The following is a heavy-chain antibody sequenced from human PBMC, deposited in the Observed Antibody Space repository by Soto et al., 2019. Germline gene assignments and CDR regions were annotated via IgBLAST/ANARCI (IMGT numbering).Heavy chain of an antibody. J-gene: IGHJ6*02. CDR1: GFTFSRFS. D-gene: IGHD3-10*02. Sequence: GSLRVSCAASGFTFSRFSMHWVRQAPGKGLAWVAVISYDGNNKHFAESVKGRFSISRDDSKNTVYLEMNNLRGDDSAVYYCARDHGMFLSYYYYGMDVWGQGTTVTVSS. CDR3: ARDHGMFLSYYYYGMDV. V-gene: IGHV3-30-3*01. CDR2: ISYDGNNK.